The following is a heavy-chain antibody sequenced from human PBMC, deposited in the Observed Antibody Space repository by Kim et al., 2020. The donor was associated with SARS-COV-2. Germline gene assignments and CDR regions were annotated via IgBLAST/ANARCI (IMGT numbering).Heavy chain of an antibody. CDR3: ARGVAGYYYGMDV. V-gene: IGHV3-23*01. Sequence: GGSLRLSCAASGFTFSSYAMSWVRQAPGKGLEWVSAISGSGGSTYYADSVKGRFTISRDNSKNTLYLQMNSLRAEDTAVYYCARGVAGYYYGMDVWGQETTVTVSS. J-gene: IGHJ6*02. D-gene: IGHD6-19*01. CDR2: ISGSGGST. CDR1: GFTFSSYA.